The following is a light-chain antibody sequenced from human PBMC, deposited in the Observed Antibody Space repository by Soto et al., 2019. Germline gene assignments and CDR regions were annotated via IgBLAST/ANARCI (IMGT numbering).Light chain of an antibody. CDR1: QSITKY. Sequence: QMAQSPSSLSASVGDIVIITCRASQSITKYLNWYQFKPGKVPTLLISAASNLQSGVPSRFGGSGSGTEFTLTISSLQPEDFATYYCQQSYSAPPTFGQGTKVDIK. J-gene: IGKJ1*01. CDR2: AAS. V-gene: IGKV1-39*01. CDR3: QQSYSAPPT.